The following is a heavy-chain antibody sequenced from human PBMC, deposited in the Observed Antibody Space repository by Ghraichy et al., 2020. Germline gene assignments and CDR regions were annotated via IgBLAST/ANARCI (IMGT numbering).Heavy chain of an antibody. J-gene: IGHJ4*02. CDR1: GGSISSGGYY. V-gene: IGHV4-61*02. CDR3: TREGPTSYYFDY. CDR2: VFSSGRT. Sequence: SETLSLTCSVSGGSISSGGYYWSWIRKSAGKELEFLGRVFSSGRTNYNPSLKGRVTVSVDTSKNQFSLELTSVTAADTAIYYCTREGPTSYYFDYWGQGTLITVSS.